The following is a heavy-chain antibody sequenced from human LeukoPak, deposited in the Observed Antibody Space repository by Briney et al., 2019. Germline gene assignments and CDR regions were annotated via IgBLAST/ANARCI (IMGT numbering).Heavy chain of an antibody. CDR3: ATGRIAAAATVYYFDY. CDR2: INHSGST. CDR1: GGSFSGYY. J-gene: IGHJ4*02. Sequence: SETLSLTCAVYGGSFSGYYWSWIRQPPGKGLEWIGEINHSGSTNYNTSLKSRVTISVDTSKNQFSLKLSSVTAADTAVYYCATGRIAAAATVYYFDYWGQGTLVTVSS. D-gene: IGHD6-13*01. V-gene: IGHV4-34*01.